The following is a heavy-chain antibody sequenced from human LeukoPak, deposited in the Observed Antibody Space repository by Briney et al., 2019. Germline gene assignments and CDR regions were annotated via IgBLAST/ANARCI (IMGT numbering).Heavy chain of an antibody. Sequence: ASVKVSCKASGYTFTSYYMHWVRQAPGQGLEWMGWINPNSGGTNYAQKFQGRVTMTRDTSISTAYMELSRLRSDDTAVYYCARYCSGGSCYLDAFDIWGQGTMVTVSS. CDR3: ARYCSGGSCYLDAFDI. V-gene: IGHV1-2*02. CDR2: INPNSGGT. D-gene: IGHD2-15*01. J-gene: IGHJ3*02. CDR1: GYTFTSYY.